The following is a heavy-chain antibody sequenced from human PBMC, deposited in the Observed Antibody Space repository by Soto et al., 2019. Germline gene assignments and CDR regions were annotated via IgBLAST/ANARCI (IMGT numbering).Heavy chain of an antibody. Sequence: XATLSLNCAVCGGFLSESYWTWIRQPPGKGLEWIGEINHVGGTNYNPSLKSRVTMSVDTSQNQFSLRLISVTAADTAMYFCVRIRYQLPSSVLWLDPWGQRTPVTVS. D-gene: IGHD3-16*01. CDR1: GGFLSESY. J-gene: IGHJ5*02. V-gene: IGHV4-34*01. CDR2: INHVGGT. CDR3: VRIRYQLPSSVLWLDP.